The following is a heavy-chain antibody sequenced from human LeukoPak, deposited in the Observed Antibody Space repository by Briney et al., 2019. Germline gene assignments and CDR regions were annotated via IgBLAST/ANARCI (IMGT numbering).Heavy chain of an antibody. V-gene: IGHV4-59*01. CDR3: AAVTWYLNGLGWLDP. CDR2: IYYSGST. Sequence: SETLSLTCTVSGASIGGYYWGWIRQPPGKGLQWIGDIYYSGSTNYNPSLKSRVTISVDTSKNQFSLKLSSVTAADTAVYFCAAVTWYLNGLGWLDPWGQGTLVTVSS. D-gene: IGHD2-15*01. CDR1: GASIGGYY. J-gene: IGHJ5*02.